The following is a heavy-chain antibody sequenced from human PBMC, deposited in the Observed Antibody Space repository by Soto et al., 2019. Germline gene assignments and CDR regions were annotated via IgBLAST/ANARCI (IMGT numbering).Heavy chain of an antibody. J-gene: IGHJ4*02. Sequence: PGGSLRLSCAASGFTFSSYWMHWVRQAPGKGLVWVSRINSDGSSTSYADSVKGRFTISRDNAKNTLYLQMNSLRAEDTAVYYCARDIRYYDSSGNLYYWGQGTLVTVSS. CDR1: GFTFSSYW. CDR2: INSDGSST. D-gene: IGHD3-22*01. V-gene: IGHV3-74*01. CDR3: ARDIRYYDSSGNLYY.